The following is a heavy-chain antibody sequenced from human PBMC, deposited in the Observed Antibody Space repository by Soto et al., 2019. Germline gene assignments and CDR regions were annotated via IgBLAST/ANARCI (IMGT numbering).Heavy chain of an antibody. CDR3: ASHYGDYEYYEY. Sequence: SETLSLTCAVSGDSVRGSGYSWSWIRQPPGKGLEWIGYIFHTGSTYYNLSLRGRATISVDRSKNQFSLKLSSVTAADTAVYYCASHYGDYEYYEYWGQGTQVTVSS. D-gene: IGHD4-17*01. J-gene: IGHJ4*02. CDR2: IFHTGST. V-gene: IGHV4-30-2*01. CDR1: GDSVRGSGYS.